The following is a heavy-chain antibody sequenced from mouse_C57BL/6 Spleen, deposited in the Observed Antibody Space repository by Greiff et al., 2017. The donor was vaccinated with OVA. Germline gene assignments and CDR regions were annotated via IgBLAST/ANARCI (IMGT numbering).Heavy chain of an antibody. CDR2: IWRGGST. D-gene: IGHD2-3*01. CDR1: GFSLTSYG. CDR3: AKNDDGYYWFAY. V-gene: IGHV2-5*01. Sequence: VKLVESGPGLVQPSQSLSITCTVSGFSLTSYGVHWVRQSPGKGLEWLGVIWRGGSTDYNAAFMSRLSITKDNSKSQVFFKMNSLQADDTAIYXCAKNDDGYYWFAYWGQGTLDTVSA. J-gene: IGHJ3*01.